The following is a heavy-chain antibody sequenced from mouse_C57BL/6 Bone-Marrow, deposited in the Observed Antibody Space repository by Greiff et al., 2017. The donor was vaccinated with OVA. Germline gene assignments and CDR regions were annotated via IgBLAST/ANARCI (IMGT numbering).Heavy chain of an antibody. CDR3: VRHPYGPYWYFDV. CDR1: GFSFNTYA. D-gene: IGHD1-1*01. V-gene: IGHV10-1*01. Sequence: EVMLVESGGGLVQPKGSLKLSCAASGFSFNTYAMNWVRQAPGKGLEWVARIRSKSNNYATYYADSVKDRFTISRDDSESMLYLQMNNLKTEDTAMYYCVRHPYGPYWYFDVWGTGTTVTVSS. J-gene: IGHJ1*03. CDR2: IRSKSNNYAT.